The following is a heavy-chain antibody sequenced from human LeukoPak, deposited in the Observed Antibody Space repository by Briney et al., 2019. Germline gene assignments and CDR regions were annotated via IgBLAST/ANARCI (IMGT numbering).Heavy chain of an antibody. Sequence: GESLRLSCTASGFTFSSYAMNWVRQAPGKGLEWVSAISGSGGRTYHAGSVKGRFTISRDNSKNTLYLQMNSLRAEDTAVYYCAKDDGGSYYIYYYYMDVWGKGTTVTISS. CDR1: GFTFSSYA. D-gene: IGHD1-26*01. V-gene: IGHV3-23*01. J-gene: IGHJ6*03. CDR3: AKDDGGSYYIYYYYMDV. CDR2: ISGSGGRT.